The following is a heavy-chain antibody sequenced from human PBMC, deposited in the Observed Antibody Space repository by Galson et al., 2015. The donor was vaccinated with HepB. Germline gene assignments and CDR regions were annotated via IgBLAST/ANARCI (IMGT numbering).Heavy chain of an antibody. CDR2: ISYDGSNK. V-gene: IGHV3-30*04. J-gene: IGHJ4*02. CDR1: GFIFNTYS. Sequence: SLRLSCAASGFIFNTYSMHWVRQAPGKGLEWVAVISYDGSNKYYADSVKGRFTISRDNSKNTLYLQMNSLRAEDTALYYCAKDPYLYSALAGTMAGFDYWGQGTLVTVSS. CDR3: AKDPYLYSALAGTMAGFDY. D-gene: IGHD6-19*01.